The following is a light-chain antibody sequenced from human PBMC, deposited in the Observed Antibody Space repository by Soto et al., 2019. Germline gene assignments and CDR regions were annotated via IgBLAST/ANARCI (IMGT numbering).Light chain of an antibody. CDR3: QQRNQWPPVT. CDR1: PSVSNS. CDR2: DAS. V-gene: IGKV3-11*01. Sequence: ESVLTQSPATLSLSPGERATLSCRASPSVSNSLAWYQHKPGQAPRLLIYDASNRATGVPTRFRGSGSGTDFTPTISSLEPEDFAVYYCQQRNQWPPVTFGGGPRVEIK. J-gene: IGKJ4*01.